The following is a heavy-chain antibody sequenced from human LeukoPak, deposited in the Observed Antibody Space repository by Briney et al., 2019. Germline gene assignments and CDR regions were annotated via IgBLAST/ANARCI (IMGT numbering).Heavy chain of an antibody. V-gene: IGHV3-23*01. Sequence: GGSLRLSCAASGFTFSSYAMSWVRQAPGKGLEWVSAISGSGGSTYYADSVKGRFTISRDNSKNTLYLQMNSLRAEDTAVYYCAKDRECYDFWSGQYYFDYWGQGTLVTVSS. CDR2: ISGSGGST. CDR3: AKDRECYDFWSGQYYFDY. CDR1: GFTFSSYA. J-gene: IGHJ4*02. D-gene: IGHD3-3*01.